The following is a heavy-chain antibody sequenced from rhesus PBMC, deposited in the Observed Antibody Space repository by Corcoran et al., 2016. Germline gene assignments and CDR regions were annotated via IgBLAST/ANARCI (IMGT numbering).Heavy chain of an antibody. CDR1: GAPISSYW. J-gene: IGHJ4*01. CDR3: ARGRWNYV. Sequence: QVQLQESGPGLVKPSETLSLTCAVSGAPISSYWWNWIRHPPGKGLEWIGEIKCISGSTNYNPPLKSRVTISKDASKNHFSLKLSSVTAADTAVYYCARGRWNYVWGQGVLVTVSS. CDR2: IKCISGST. V-gene: IGHV4-80*01. D-gene: IGHD1-26*01.